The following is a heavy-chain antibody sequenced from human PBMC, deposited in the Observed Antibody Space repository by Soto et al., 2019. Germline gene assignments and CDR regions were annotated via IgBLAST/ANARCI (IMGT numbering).Heavy chain of an antibody. CDR3: ARHIAAAVYYFDY. D-gene: IGHD6-13*01. CDR1: GGSISSSSYY. V-gene: IGHV4-39*01. Sequence: NPSETLSLTCTVSGGSISSSSYYWGWIRQPPGKGLEWIGSIYYSGSTYYNPSLKSRVTISVDTSKNQFSLKLSSVTAADTAVYYCARHIAAAVYYFDYWGQGXLVTVYS. J-gene: IGHJ4*02. CDR2: IYYSGST.